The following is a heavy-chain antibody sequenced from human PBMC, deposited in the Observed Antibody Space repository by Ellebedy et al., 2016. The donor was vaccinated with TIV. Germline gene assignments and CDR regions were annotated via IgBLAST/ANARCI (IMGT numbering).Heavy chain of an antibody. V-gene: IGHV1-18*01. Sequence: ASVKVSCXASGYTFTNFGVTWVRQAPGQGLEWMGWISAYNGDINYAQNFQGRVAMTTDTATSTVYVDLRSLRSDDTAVYYCARVSVDVVIGYHYFYIDIWGKGTTVTVSS. CDR1: GYTFTNFG. CDR2: ISAYNGDI. CDR3: ARVSVDVVIGYHYFYIDI. J-gene: IGHJ6*03. D-gene: IGHD6-6*01.